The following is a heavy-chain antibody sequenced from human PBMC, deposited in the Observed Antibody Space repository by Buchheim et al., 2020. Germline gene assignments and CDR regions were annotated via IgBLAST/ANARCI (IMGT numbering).Heavy chain of an antibody. J-gene: IGHJ4*02. D-gene: IGHD6-19*01. CDR2: IYYSGST. Sequence: QVQLQESGPGLVKPSETLSLTCTVSGGSISSYYWSWIRQPPGKGLEWIGYIYYSGSTNYNPSLKSRVTISVDTSKNQFSLKLSSVTAEDTAVYYCARQPLSDWYDYWGQGTL. CDR1: GGSISSYY. V-gene: IGHV4-59*01. CDR3: ARQPLSDWYDY.